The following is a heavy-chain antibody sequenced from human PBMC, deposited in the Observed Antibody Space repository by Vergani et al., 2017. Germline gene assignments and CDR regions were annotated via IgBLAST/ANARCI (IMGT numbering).Heavy chain of an antibody. CDR1: GFTFSSYW. J-gene: IGHJ6*03. CDR3: AGISIAVAGTAYYYYYYMDV. V-gene: IGHV3-7*01. D-gene: IGHD6-19*01. Sequence: VQLVESGGGVVQPGRSLRLSCAASGFTFSSYWMSWVRQAPGKGLEWVANIKQDGSEKYYVDSVKGRFTISRDNAKNSLYLQMNSLRAEDTAVYYCAGISIAVAGTAYYYYYYMDVWGKGTTVTVSS. CDR2: IKQDGSEK.